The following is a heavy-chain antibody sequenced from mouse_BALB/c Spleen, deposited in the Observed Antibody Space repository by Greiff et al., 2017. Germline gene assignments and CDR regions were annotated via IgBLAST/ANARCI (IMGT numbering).Heavy chain of an antibody. D-gene: IGHD1-1*01. V-gene: IGHV14-3*02. CDR3: ARGGSSIYYAMDY. J-gene: IGHJ4*01. Sequence: EVQLQQSGAELVKPGASVKLSCTASGFNIKDTYMHWVKQRPEQGLEWIGRIDPANGNTKYDPKFQGKATITADTSSNTAYLQLSSLTSEDTAVYYCARGGSSIYYAMDYWGQGTSVTVSS. CDR1: GFNIKDTY. CDR2: IDPANGNT.